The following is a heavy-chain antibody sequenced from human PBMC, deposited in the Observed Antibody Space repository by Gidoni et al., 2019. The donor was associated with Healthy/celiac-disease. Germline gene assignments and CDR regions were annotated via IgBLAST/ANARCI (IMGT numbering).Heavy chain of an antibody. CDR2: T. V-gene: IGHV4-59*01. D-gene: IGHD5-18*01. Sequence: TNYNPSLKSRVTISVDTSKNQFSLKLSSVTAADTAVYYCARDRPGYSLDYWGQGTLVTVSS. J-gene: IGHJ4*02. CDR3: ARDRPGYSLDY.